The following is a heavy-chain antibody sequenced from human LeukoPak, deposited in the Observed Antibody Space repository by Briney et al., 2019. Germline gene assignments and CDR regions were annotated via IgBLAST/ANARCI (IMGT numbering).Heavy chain of an antibody. CDR3: AKDIRSVAATLLDY. CDR2: ISWNSGSI. V-gene: IGHV3-9*01. D-gene: IGHD2-15*01. Sequence: GGSLRLSCAASGFTFDDYAMHWVRQAPGKGLEWVSGISWNSGSIGYADSVKGRFTISRDNAKNSLYLQTNSLRAEDTALYYCAKDIRSVAATLLDYWGQGTLVTVSS. J-gene: IGHJ4*02. CDR1: GFTFDDYA.